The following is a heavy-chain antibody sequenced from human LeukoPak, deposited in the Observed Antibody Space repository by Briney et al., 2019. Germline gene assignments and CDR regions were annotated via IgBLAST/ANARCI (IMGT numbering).Heavy chain of an antibody. V-gene: IGHV4-4*07. J-gene: IGHJ5*02. CDR3: ARDVSAVAGTWAGNWFDP. CDR1: GGSISSYY. CDR2: IYTSGST. Sequence: SETLSLTCTVSGGSISSYYWSWIRQPAGKGLEWIGRIYTSGSTNYNPSLKSRVTMSVGTSKNQFSLKLSSVTAADTAVYYCARDVSAVAGTWAGNWFDPWGQGTLVTVSS. D-gene: IGHD6-19*01.